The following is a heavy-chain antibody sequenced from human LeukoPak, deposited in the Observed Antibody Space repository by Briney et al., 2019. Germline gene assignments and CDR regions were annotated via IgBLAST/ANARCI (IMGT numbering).Heavy chain of an antibody. CDR3: ARVDCSGGSCYFDY. J-gene: IGHJ4*02. Sequence: GGSLRLSCAASGFTFSRYWMHWVRHTPGKGLVGVSRINSDGSSTMYADSVKGRFTISRDNAKNTLDLQMSSLRAEDTAVYYCARVDCSGGSCYFDYWGQGTLVTVSS. D-gene: IGHD2-15*01. V-gene: IGHV3-74*03. CDR1: GFTFSRYW. CDR2: INSDGSST.